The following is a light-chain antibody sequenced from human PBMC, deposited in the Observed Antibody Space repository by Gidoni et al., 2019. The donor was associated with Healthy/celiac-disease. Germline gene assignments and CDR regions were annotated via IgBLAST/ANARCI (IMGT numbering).Light chain of an antibody. CDR1: QSLVYSDGNTY. CDR2: KVS. Sequence: DVVMTQSPLSLPVTLGQPASISCRSSQSLVYSDGNTYLNWFQQRPDQSPRRLIYKVSNRDSGVPDRFSGSGSGTDFTLKISRVEAEDVGVYYCMQGTHWPPISPFGQGTKLEIK. V-gene: IGKV2-30*01. J-gene: IGKJ2*01. CDR3: MQGTHWPPISP.